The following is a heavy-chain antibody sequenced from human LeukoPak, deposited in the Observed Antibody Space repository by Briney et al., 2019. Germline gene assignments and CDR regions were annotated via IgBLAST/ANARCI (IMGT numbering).Heavy chain of an antibody. J-gene: IGHJ4*02. CDR3: TRGLQGPDY. Sequence: GGSLRLSCAASGFTFSSYCMHWVRQASGKGLAWVSRINNDGSSTVYADSVKGRFTISRDNAKNTLYLQMTSLRPEDTAVYYCTRGLQGPDYWGQGTLVTVSP. V-gene: IGHV3-74*01. CDR2: INNDGSST. CDR1: GFTFSSYC. D-gene: IGHD5-24*01.